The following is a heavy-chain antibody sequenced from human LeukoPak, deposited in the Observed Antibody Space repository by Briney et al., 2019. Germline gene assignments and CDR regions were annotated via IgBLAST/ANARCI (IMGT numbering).Heavy chain of an antibody. CDR3: ARGSTVQGYYFDY. D-gene: IGHD4-17*01. CDR2: IYYSGST. J-gene: IGHJ4*02. Sequence: SQTLSLTCTVSGGSISSGGYYWSWIRRHPGKGLEWIGYIYYSGSTYYNPSLKSRVTISVDTSKNQFSLKLSSVTAADTAVYYCARGSTVQGYYFDYWGQGTLVTVSS. CDR1: GGSISSGGYY. V-gene: IGHV4-31*03.